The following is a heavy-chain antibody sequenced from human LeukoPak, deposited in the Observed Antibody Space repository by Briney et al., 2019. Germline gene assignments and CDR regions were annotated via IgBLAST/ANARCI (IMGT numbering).Heavy chain of an antibody. CDR2: IYYSGST. CDR3: ARHSGHRRDGYNFNY. V-gene: IGHV4-59*08. D-gene: IGHD5-24*01. Sequence: ASETLSLTCTVSGGSISSYYWSWIRQPPGKGLEWIGYIYYSGSTNYNPSLKSRVAISVDTSKNQFSLKLSSVTAADTAVYYCARHSGHRRDGYNFNYWGQGTLVTVSS. CDR1: GGSISSYY. J-gene: IGHJ4*02.